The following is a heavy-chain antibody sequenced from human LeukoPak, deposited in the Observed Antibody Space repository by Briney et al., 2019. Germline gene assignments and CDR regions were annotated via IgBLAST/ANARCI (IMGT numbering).Heavy chain of an antibody. Sequence: SETLSLTCTVSGGSISSYYWSWIRQPPGKGLEWIGYIYYSGSTNYNPSLKSRVTISVDTSKNQFSLKLSSVTAADTAVYYCASSVVPAAMVQYYYYGMDAWGQGTTVTVSS. CDR3: ASSVVPAAMVQYYYYGMDA. V-gene: IGHV4-59*01. CDR1: GGSISSYY. J-gene: IGHJ6*02. D-gene: IGHD2-2*01. CDR2: IYYSGST.